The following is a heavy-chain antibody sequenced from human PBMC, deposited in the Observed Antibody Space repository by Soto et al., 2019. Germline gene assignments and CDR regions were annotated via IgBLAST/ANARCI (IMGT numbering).Heavy chain of an antibody. CDR2: IGPSDSYT. J-gene: IGHJ6*02. V-gene: IGHV5-10-1*01. CDR3: ARPSGIAARPYGMDV. Sequence: AESLKISCNGSGYSFTSYWISWVRQMPGKGLEWMGRIGPSDSYTNYSPSFQGHVTISADKSISTAYLQWSSLKASDTAMYYCARPSGIAARPYGMDVWGQGTTVTVSS. D-gene: IGHD6-6*01. CDR1: GYSFTSYW.